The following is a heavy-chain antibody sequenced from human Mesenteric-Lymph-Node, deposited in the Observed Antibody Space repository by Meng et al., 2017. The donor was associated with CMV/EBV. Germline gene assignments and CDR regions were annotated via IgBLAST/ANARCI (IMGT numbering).Heavy chain of an antibody. Sequence: GESLKISCAASGFTFSSYEMNWVRQAPGKGLEWVSYISSSGSTIYYADSVKGRFTISRDNAKNSLYLQMNSLRAEDTAVYYCARTDRTYYYYGMDVWGQGTTVTVSS. CDR2: ISSSGSTI. D-gene: IGHD1-7*01. J-gene: IGHJ6*02. CDR1: GFTFSSYE. V-gene: IGHV3-48*03. CDR3: ARTDRTYYYYGMDV.